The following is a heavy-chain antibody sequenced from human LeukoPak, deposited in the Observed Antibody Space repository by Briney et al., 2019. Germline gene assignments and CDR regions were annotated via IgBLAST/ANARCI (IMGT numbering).Heavy chain of an antibody. Sequence: ASVKISCKASGYTFTSYYIHWVRQAPGQGLEWMGIIRPSGGRASYPQNFQGRVTMTMDMSASTVHMELSSLTSEDTAMYYCAREPPESFRFDYWGQGAPVTVSS. CDR1: GYTFTSYY. V-gene: IGHV1-46*01. J-gene: IGHJ4*02. D-gene: IGHD3-16*02. CDR2: IRPSGGRA. CDR3: AREPPESFRFDY.